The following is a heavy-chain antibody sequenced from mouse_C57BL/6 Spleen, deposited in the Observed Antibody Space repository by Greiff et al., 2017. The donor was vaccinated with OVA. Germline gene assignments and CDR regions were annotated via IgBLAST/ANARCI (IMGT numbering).Heavy chain of an antibody. CDR1: GFTFSDYG. D-gene: IGHD4-1*01. J-gene: IGHJ4*01. V-gene: IGHV5-17*01. CDR3: ARTTLGYAMDY. Sequence: EVQRVESGGGLVKPGGSLKLSCAASGFTFSDYGMHWVRQAPEKGLEWVAYISSGSSTIYYADTVKGRFTISRDNAKNTLFLQMTSLRSEDTAMYYCARTTLGYAMDYWGQGTSVTVSS. CDR2: ISSGSSTI.